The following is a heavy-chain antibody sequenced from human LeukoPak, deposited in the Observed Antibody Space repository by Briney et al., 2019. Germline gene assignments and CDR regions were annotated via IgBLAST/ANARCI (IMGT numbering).Heavy chain of an antibody. D-gene: IGHD3-3*01. CDR3: ARGRTERNLLRFLKWLLDY. CDR1: GFTFSSYA. CDR2: ISYDGSNK. Sequence: PGGSLRLSCAASGFTFSSYAMHWVRQAPGKGLEWVAVISYDGSNKYYADSVKGRFTISRDNSKNTLYLQMNSLRAEDTAVYYCARGRTERNLLRFLKWLLDYWGQGTLVTVSS. J-gene: IGHJ4*02. V-gene: IGHV3-30-3*01.